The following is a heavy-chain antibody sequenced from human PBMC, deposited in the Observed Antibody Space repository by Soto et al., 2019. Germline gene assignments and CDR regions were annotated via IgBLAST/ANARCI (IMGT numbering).Heavy chain of an antibody. V-gene: IGHV1-3*01. CDR2: INAGNGNT. J-gene: IGHJ6*02. CDR3: ASPVSGETYYYYGMDV. CDR1: GYTFTSYA. Sequence: ASVKVSCKASGYTFTSYAMHWVRQAPGQRLEWMGWINAGNGNTKYSQKFQGGVTITRDTSASTAYMELSSLRSEDTAVYYCASPVSGETYYYYGMDVWGQGTTVTVSS. D-gene: IGHD3-10*01.